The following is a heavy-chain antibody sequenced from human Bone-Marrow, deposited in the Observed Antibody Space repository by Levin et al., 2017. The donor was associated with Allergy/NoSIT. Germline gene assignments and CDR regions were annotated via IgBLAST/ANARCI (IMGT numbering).Heavy chain of an antibody. CDR1: GFTVSSYY. J-gene: IGHJ1*01. Sequence: SCAASGFTVSSYYMSWVRQAPGKGLEWVSVIYSGDSTYYADSVKGRFTISRDSSKNTLSLQMNSLRAEDTAVYYCARDGNQRAFQYWGQGTLVTVSS. D-gene: IGHD1-14*01. V-gene: IGHV3-53*01. CDR3: ARDGNQRAFQY. CDR2: IYSGDST.